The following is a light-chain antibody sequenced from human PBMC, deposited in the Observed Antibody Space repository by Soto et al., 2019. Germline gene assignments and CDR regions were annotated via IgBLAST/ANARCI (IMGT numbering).Light chain of an antibody. J-gene: IGKJ1*01. CDR3: QQYSSYSWT. Sequence: DIQMTQSPSSLSASVGDRVTITCRASQSIYTYLNWYQQRXGXXPRLLIYDASSLESGVPSRFSGSGYGTEFTLTISSLQPDDFATYYCQQYSSYSWTFGQGNKVDIK. CDR2: DAS. V-gene: IGKV1-5*01. CDR1: QSIYTY.